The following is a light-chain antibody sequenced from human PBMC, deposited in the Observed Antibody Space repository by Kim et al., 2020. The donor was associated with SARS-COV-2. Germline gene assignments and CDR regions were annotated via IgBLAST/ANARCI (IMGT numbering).Light chain of an antibody. CDR2: EVS. CDR3: SSYAGSNNYV. Sequence: GQSVPNSCSGTSRDVGGYNYVSWYQHLPGKAPKLMFYEVSKRPSGVPDRVSGSKSGYTASLTVCGLQAEDEADYYCSSYAGSNNYVFGTGTKVTVL. CDR1: SRDVGGYNY. J-gene: IGLJ1*01. V-gene: IGLV2-8*01.